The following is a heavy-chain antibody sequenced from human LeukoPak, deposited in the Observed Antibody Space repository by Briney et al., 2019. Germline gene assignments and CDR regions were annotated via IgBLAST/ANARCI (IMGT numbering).Heavy chain of an antibody. CDR3: AREGLTGYYSYGYMDV. Sequence: GRSLRLSCAASGFTFSSYAMHWVRQAPGKGLEWVAVISYDGSNKYYADSVKGRFTISRDNSKNTLYLQMNSLRAEDTAVYYCAREGLTGYYSYGYMDVWGQGTTVTVSS. D-gene: IGHD3-9*01. CDR1: GFTFSSYA. V-gene: IGHV3-30-3*01. J-gene: IGHJ6*02. CDR2: ISYDGSNK.